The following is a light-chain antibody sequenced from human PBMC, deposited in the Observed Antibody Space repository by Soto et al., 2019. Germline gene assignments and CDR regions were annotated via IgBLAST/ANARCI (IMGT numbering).Light chain of an antibody. CDR1: ESITTW. Sequence: DIQLTQSPSTLSASVGDRVTITCRASESITTWLAWYQQKPGKAPKVLIHDASTLESGVPSRFSGSGSGTEFTLTIGSLQPDDFAAYFCHQYNTYPYTFGQGTKLETK. J-gene: IGKJ2*01. V-gene: IGKV1-5*01. CDR3: HQYNTYPYT. CDR2: DAS.